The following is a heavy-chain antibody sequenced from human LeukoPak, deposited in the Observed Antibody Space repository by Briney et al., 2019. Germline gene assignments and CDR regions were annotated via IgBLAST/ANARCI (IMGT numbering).Heavy chain of an antibody. D-gene: IGHD4-11*01. CDR2: IIPIFGTA. V-gene: IGHV1-69*05. CDR1: GGTFSSYA. J-gene: IGHJ4*02. CDR3: ARGPRHQMTTVTYYFDY. Sequence: SVKVSXKASGGTFSSYAISWVRQAPGQGLEWMGRIIPIFGTANYAQKFQGRVTITTDESTSTAYMELSSLRSEDTAVYYCARGPRHQMTTVTYYFDYWGQGTLVRLL.